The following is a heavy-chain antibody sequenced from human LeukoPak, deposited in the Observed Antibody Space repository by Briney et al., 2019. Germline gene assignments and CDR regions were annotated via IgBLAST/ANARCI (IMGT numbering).Heavy chain of an antibody. J-gene: IGHJ4*02. CDR2: IYYSGST. V-gene: IGHV4-59*01. CDR1: GGSFSGYY. D-gene: IGHD1-1*01. CDR3: ARVENWNDVYY. Sequence: PSETLSLTCAVYGGSFSGYYWSWIRQPPGKGLEWIGYIYYSGSTNYNPSLKSRVTISVDTSKNQFSPKLSSVTAADTAVYYCARVENWNDVYYWGQGTLVTVSS.